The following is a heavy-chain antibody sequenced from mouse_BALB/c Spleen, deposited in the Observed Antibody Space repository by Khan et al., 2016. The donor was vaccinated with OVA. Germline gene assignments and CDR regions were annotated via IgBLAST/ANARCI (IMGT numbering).Heavy chain of an antibody. CDR2: IDPETGGP. CDR3: TRGIYYGNPYAMEY. V-gene: IGHV1-15*01. D-gene: IGHD2-1*01. J-gene: IGHJ4*01. CDR1: GYTFTDYE. Sequence: QVQLKQSGADLVRPGASVTLSCKASGYTFTDYEMHWVKQTPVHGLEWIGAIDPETGGPAYNQKFKGKATLTADKSTSTASMEIRSPTSEGSAVYYCTRGIYYGNPYAMEYWGQGTSVTVSS.